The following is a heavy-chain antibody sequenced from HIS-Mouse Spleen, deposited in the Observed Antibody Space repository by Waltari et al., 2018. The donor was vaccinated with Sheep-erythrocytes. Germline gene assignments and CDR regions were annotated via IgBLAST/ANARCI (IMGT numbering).Heavy chain of an antibody. CDR1: GFTFSSYS. CDR3: ARDTGTDAFDI. V-gene: IGHV3-21*01. CDR2: ISSSSSYI. Sequence: EVQLVESGGGLVKPGGSLRLSCAASGFTFSSYSMNWVRQAPGKWLEWDSSISSSSSYIYYADSVKGRFTISRDNAKNSLYLQMNSLRAEDTAVYYCARDTGTDAFDIWGQGTMVTVSS. J-gene: IGHJ3*02. D-gene: IGHD1-1*01.